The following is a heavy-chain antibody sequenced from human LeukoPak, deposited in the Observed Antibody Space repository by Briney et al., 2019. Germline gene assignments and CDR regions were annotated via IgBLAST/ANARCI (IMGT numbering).Heavy chain of an antibody. D-gene: IGHD4-17*01. CDR2: IIPIFGTA. J-gene: IGHJ4*02. V-gene: IGHV1-69*13. CDR1: GGTFSSYA. Sequence: SVKVSCKAFGGTFSSYAISWVRQAPGQGLEWMGGIIPIFGTANYAQKFQGRVTITADESTSTAYMELSSLRSEDTAVYYCARASYGDYRFGGWGQGTLVTVSS. CDR3: ARASYGDYRFGG.